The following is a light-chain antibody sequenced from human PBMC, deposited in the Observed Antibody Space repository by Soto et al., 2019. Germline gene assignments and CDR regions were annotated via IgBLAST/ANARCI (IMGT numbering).Light chain of an antibody. V-gene: IGKV3-20*01. CDR2: GAS. CDR1: QSVSSN. Sequence: EIVMTQSPATLSVSPVERATLSCRASQSVSSNLAWYQHKPGQAPRLLLYGASTRATGIPDRFSGSGSGTDFTLTISRLEPEDFAVYYCQQYGSSPRITFGQGTRLEIK. CDR3: QQYGSSPRIT. J-gene: IGKJ5*01.